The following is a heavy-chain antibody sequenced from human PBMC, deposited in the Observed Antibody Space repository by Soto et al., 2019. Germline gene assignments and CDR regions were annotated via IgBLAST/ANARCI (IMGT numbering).Heavy chain of an antibody. Sequence: QVQLVQSGAEVKKPGASVKVSCKASGYTFTSYDINWVRQATGQGLEWMGWMNPNSGITGYAQKFQGGVTTTRNTSISTAYMELSSLRSEDTAVYYYARERTGTTSMDVWGQGTTVTVSS. CDR2: MNPNSGIT. D-gene: IGHD1-1*01. CDR1: GYTFTSYD. CDR3: ARERTGTTSMDV. V-gene: IGHV1-8*01. J-gene: IGHJ6*02.